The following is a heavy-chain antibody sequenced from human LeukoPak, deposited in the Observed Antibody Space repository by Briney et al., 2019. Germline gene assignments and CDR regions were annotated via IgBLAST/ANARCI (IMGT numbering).Heavy chain of an antibody. CDR2: INPNSGGT. CDR1: GYTFTGYY. Sequence: ASVKVSCKASGYTFTGYYMHWVRQAPGQGLEWMGWINPNSGGTNYAQKFQGRVTMTRDTSISTAYMELSRLRSDDTAVYYCARDPRALWFGELPAGDWGQGTLVTVSS. D-gene: IGHD3-10*01. V-gene: IGHV1-2*02. J-gene: IGHJ4*02. CDR3: ARDPRALWFGELPAGD.